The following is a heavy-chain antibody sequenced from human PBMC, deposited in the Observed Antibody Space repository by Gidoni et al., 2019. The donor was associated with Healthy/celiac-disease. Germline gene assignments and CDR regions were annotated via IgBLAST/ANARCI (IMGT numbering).Heavy chain of an antibody. CDR1: GFTFSSYS. V-gene: IGHV3-21*01. D-gene: IGHD6-13*01. CDR3: ARDLGSSILFDY. CDR2: ISSSSSYI. Sequence: EVQLVESGGGLVKPGGSLRLSCAASGFTFSSYSMNWVRQAPGKGLEWVSSISSSSSYIYYADSVKGRFTISRDNAKNALYLQMNSLIAEDTAVYYCARDLGSSILFDYWGQGTLVTVSS. J-gene: IGHJ4*02.